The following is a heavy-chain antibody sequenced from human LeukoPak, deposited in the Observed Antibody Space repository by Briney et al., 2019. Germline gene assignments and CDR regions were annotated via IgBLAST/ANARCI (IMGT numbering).Heavy chain of an antibody. CDR1: GFTFSSYA. V-gene: IGHV3-23*01. J-gene: IGHJ4*02. CDR3: AKDPPWGDYDSSGYYNS. Sequence: PGGSLRLSCAASGFTFSSYAMSWVRQAPGKGLEWVSAISGSGGSTCYADSVKGRFTISRDNSKNTLYLQMNSLRAEDTAVYYCAKDPPWGDYDSSGYYNSWGQGTLVTVSS. CDR2: ISGSGGST. D-gene: IGHD3-22*01.